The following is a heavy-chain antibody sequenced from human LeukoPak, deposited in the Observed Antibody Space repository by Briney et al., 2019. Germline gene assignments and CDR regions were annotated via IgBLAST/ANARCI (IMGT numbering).Heavy chain of an antibody. CDR1: GGSFSGYY. D-gene: IGHD6-13*01. CDR3: ARGIAAAGTVCDAFDI. J-gene: IGHJ3*02. CDR2: INHSGST. Sequence: SETLSLTCAVYGGSFSGYYWSWIRQPPGKGLEWIGEINHSGSTNYNPSLKSRVTISVDTYKNQFSLKLSSVTAADTAVYYCARGIAAAGTVCDAFDIWGQGTMVTVSS. V-gene: IGHV4-34*01.